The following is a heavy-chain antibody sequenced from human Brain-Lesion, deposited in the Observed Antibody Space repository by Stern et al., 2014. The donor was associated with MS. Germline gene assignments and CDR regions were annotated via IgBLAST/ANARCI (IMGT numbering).Heavy chain of an antibody. CDR2: IYYSGTT. J-gene: IGHJ4*02. V-gene: IGHV4-39*01. Sequence: QLQLRESGPGLVKPSETLSLTCSVSGGSISRSTYYWGWIRQPPGKGLEWIGSIYYSGTTYYNPSLKSRVTIDTSTNQFSLRLTSVTAADTAVYYCARHDGWLPHYWSQGTLVTVSS. CDR1: GGSISRSTYY. CDR3: ARHDGWLPHY. D-gene: IGHD5-12*01.